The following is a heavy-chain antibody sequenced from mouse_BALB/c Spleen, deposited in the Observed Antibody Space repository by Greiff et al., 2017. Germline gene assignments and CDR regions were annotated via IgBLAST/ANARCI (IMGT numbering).Heavy chain of an antibody. CDR1: GFNIKDTY. D-gene: IGHD2-1*01. V-gene: IGHV14-3*02. CDR3: ARGRDGNYPYYYAMDY. CDR2: IDPANGNT. J-gene: IGHJ4*01. Sequence: EVQLQQSGAELVKPGASVQLSCTASGFNIKDTYMHWVKQRPEQGLEWIGRIDPANGNTKYDPKFQGKATITADTSSNTAYLQLSSLTSEDTAVYYCARGRDGNYPYYYAMDYWGQGTSVTVSS.